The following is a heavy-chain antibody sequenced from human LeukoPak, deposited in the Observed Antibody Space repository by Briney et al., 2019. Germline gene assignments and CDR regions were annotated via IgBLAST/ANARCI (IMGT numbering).Heavy chain of an antibody. D-gene: IGHD5-18*01. CDR1: GFTFSSYD. J-gene: IGHJ4*02. CDR2: IGTAGVT. CDR3: ARDYRGSSYGYVDY. Sequence: PGGSLRLSCAASGFTFSSYDMHWVRQATGKGLEWVSAIGTAGVTYYPGSVKGRFTISRENAKNSLFLQLDSLRAEDTAVYYCARDYRGSSYGYVDYWGQGTLVTVSS. V-gene: IGHV3-13*01.